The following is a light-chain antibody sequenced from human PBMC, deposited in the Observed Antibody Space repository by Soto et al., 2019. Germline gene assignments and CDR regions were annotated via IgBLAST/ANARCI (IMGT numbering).Light chain of an antibody. V-gene: IGKV1-9*01. Sequence: DIPLTQSPSFLSASVGDRVTITCRASQGISSYLAWYQQKPGKAPKLLIYAASTLQSGVPSRFSGSGSGTEFTLTISSLQPADFATYDCQQLNSYPPWTFGQGTKVEIK. CDR1: QGISSY. CDR3: QQLNSYPPWT. J-gene: IGKJ1*01. CDR2: AAS.